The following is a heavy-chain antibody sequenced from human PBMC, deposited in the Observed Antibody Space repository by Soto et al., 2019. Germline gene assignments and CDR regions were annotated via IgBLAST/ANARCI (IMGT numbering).Heavy chain of an antibody. Sequence: QVQLQESGPGLVNPWEPLSLTCPVSGGSISNVRWSWVRQPAGTGLEWIGRIFASGRTNYNPSLQSRVTMSVDTTNNQFSLPMTSLAAADPAVYYCTRGICETTAPIYWGQGTPVTVSS. J-gene: IGHJ4*02. V-gene: IGHV4-4*07. CDR2: IFASGRT. D-gene: IGHD2-21*01. CDR1: GGSISNVR. CDR3: TRGICETTAPIY.